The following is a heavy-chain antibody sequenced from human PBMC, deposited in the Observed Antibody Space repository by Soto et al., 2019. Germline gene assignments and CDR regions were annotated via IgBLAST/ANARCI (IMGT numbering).Heavy chain of an antibody. CDR1: GFTVSNNY. V-gene: IGHV3-53*01. J-gene: IGHJ4*02. CDR2: IYGGGDT. Sequence: QLVEPGGGLIQPGGSLRLSCAASGFTVSNNYMSWVRQAPGKGLEWVSVIYGGGDTYYAASVRGRFTISRDNSKNTRYLQLNSLRAEDTAVYYCAREAGPRDYWGRGTLVTVSS. CDR3: AREAGPRDY.